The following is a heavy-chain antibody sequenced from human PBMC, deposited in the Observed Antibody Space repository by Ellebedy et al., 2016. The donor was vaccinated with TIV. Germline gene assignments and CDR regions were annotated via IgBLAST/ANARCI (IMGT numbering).Heavy chain of an antibody. V-gene: IGHV3-48*02. CDR3: ATSTAARGSYSDY. D-gene: IGHD3-16*01. CDR1: GFTFSSYS. Sequence: GGSLRLSCAASGFTFSSYSMNWVRQAPGKGLEWVSYISSSSSTIYSADSVKGRFTISRDNAKNSLYLQMNSLRDEDTAVYYCATSTAARGSYSDYWGQGTLVTVSS. CDR2: ISSSSSTI. J-gene: IGHJ4*02.